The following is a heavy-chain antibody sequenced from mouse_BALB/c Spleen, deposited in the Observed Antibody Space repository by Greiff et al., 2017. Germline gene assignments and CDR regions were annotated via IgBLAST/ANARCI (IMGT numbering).Heavy chain of an antibody. Sequence: EVQLVESGGGLVKPGGSLKLSCAASGFAFSSYDMSWVRQTPEKRLEWVAYISSGGGSTYYPDTVKGRFTISRDNAKNTLYLQMSSLKSEDTAMYYCARDGNYRYWYFDVWGAGTTVTVSS. CDR1: GFAFSSYD. CDR3: ARDGNYRYWYFDV. V-gene: IGHV5-12-1*01. CDR2: ISSGGGST. D-gene: IGHD2-1*01. J-gene: IGHJ1*01.